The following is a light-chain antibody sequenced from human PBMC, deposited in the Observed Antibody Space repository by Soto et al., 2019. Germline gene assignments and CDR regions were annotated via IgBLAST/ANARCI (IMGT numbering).Light chain of an antibody. J-gene: IGKJ2*01. V-gene: IGKV1-5*01. CDR3: QQYNSYSMYT. Sequence: DIQMTQSPSTLSASVGDRVTITCRASQSISSWLAWYQQKPGKAPKFLIYDASSLESGVPSRFSGSGSGTEFTLTISSRQPADFVTYYCQQYNSYSMYTFGQGTKLEIK. CDR1: QSISSW. CDR2: DAS.